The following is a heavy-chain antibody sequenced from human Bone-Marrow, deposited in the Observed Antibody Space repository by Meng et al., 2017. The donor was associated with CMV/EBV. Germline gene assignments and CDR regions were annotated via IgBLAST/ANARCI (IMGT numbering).Heavy chain of an antibody. V-gene: IGHV1-2*02. J-gene: IGHJ5*02. CDR2: MNPRNGDT. D-gene: IGHD2-2*01. CDR1: GYRCSDHF. CDR3: ARGVGSSWFDP. Sequence: SCEPSGYRCSDHFIRWVRQAPGQGLEWMGWMNPRNGDTKYAQMFRGRVTLTRDTSISTAYIQLNRLTSDDTAVYYCARGVGSSWFDPWGQGALVTVSS.